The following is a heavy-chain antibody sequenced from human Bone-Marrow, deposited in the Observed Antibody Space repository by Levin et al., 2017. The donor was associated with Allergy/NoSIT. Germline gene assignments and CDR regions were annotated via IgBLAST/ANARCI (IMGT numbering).Heavy chain of an antibody. V-gene: IGHV3-30*18. Sequence: LTGGSLRLSCEGSGFSFSNYGMHWVRQAPGKGLEWVAVISYDGSHTDYPDSVKGRFVISRDNLQNALHLQMNSLRDEDTAVYYCAKDDGDRGWVHSAWGQGTLVIVSP. CDR1: GFSFSNYG. D-gene: IGHD5-24*01. CDR2: ISYDGSHT. J-gene: IGHJ5*02. CDR3: AKDDGDRGWVHSA.